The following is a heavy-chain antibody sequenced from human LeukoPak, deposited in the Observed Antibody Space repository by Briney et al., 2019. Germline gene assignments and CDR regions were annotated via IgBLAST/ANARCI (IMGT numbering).Heavy chain of an antibody. Sequence: GASVKVSCKASGGTFSSYAISWVRQAPGQGLEWMGGIIPIFGTANYAQKFQGRVTITAAESTSTAYMELSSLRSEDTAVYYCAREAYSYGYYFDYWGQGTLVTVSS. CDR2: IIPIFGTA. CDR1: GGTFSSYA. J-gene: IGHJ4*02. CDR3: AREAYSYGYYFDY. D-gene: IGHD5-18*01. V-gene: IGHV1-69*13.